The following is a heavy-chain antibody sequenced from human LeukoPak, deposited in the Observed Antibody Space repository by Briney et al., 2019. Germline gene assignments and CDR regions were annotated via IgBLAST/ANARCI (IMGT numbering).Heavy chain of an antibody. CDR3: TRDSGTTGEVKFDP. Sequence: SETLSLTCAVFGGSFSGYYWSWIRQPPGKGLEWIGEINHSGSTNYNPSLKSRVTMSVGTSKNEFSLKMSSVTAADTAVYYCTRDSGTTGEVKFDPWGQGTLVAVSS. CDR2: INHSGST. J-gene: IGHJ5*02. CDR1: GGSFSGYY. D-gene: IGHD3-10*01. V-gene: IGHV4-34*01.